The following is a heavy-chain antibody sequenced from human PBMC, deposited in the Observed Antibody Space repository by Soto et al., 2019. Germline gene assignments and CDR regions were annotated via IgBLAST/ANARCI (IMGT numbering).Heavy chain of an antibody. J-gene: IGHJ4*02. CDR2: ISHSGSFT. V-gene: IGHV3-23*01. CDR3: AKDRTPTTLTTALDS. Sequence: GGSLRLSCAASGFTFSSYAMSWVRQAPGKGLEWLSAISHSGSFTYNADSVKGRFTISRDNSMNTLYLQMNSLRDEDTAVYYCAKDRTPTTLTTALDSWGQGTLVTVSS. D-gene: IGHD4-17*01. CDR1: GFTFSSYA.